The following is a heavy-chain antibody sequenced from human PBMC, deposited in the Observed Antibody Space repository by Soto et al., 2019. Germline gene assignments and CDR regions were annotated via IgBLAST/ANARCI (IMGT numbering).Heavy chain of an antibody. V-gene: IGHV4-59*08. CDR2: IYYSGST. CDR3: ASYYGDYGFDY. Sequence: SEILSLACTVSGGSISSYYWSWIRQPPGKGLECIGYIYYSGSTNYNPSLKSRVTISVDTSKNQFSLKLSSVAAADTAVYYCASYYGDYGFDYWGQGTLVTVS. D-gene: IGHD4-17*01. J-gene: IGHJ4*02. CDR1: GGSISSYY.